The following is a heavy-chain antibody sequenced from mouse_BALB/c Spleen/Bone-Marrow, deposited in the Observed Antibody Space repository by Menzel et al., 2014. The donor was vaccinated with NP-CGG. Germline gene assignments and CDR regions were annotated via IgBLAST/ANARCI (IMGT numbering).Heavy chain of an antibody. J-gene: IGHJ3*01. Sequence: KVAESGGGLVQPGGSMKLSCVASGFTFSNYWMNWVRQSPEKGLEWVVEIRLTSNNYATHYAESVKGRFTISRDDSKSIVDLQMNNLRAEDTVIYYCTAGFAYWGQWTLVTVSS. CDR1: GFTFSNYW. CDR2: IRLTSNNYAT. CDR3: TAGFAY. V-gene: IGHV6-6*02.